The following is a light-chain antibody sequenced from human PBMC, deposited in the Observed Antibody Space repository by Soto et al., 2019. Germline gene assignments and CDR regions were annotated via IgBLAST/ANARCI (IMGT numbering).Light chain of an antibody. CDR1: QGISSY. CDR3: QQSYSTPTWT. J-gene: IGKJ1*01. Sequence: VIWMTHXPSLLSXXXXGXFTXXXRMSQGISSYLAWYQQKPGKAPELLIYAASTMQSGVPSRFSGSGSGTDFTLTISSLQPEDFATYFCQQSYSTPTWTFGQGTKVDIK. CDR2: AAS. V-gene: IGKV1D-8*03.